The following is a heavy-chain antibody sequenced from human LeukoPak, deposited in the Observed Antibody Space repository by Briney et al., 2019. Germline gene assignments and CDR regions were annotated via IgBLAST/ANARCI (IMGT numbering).Heavy chain of an antibody. CDR2: IIPILGIA. CDR3: ARVYYYDSSGYYYWFDP. J-gene: IGHJ5*02. CDR1: GGTFSSYA. V-gene: IGHV1-69*04. Sequence: ASVKVSCKASGGTFSSYAISWVRQAPGQGLEWMGRIIPILGIANYAQKFQGRVTITADKSTSTAYMELSSLRSEDTAVYYCARVYYYDSSGYYYWFDPWGQGTLVTVSS. D-gene: IGHD3-22*01.